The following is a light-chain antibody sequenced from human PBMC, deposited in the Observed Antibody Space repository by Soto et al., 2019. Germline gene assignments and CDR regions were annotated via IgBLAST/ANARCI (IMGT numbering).Light chain of an antibody. CDR3: QQYGGSPRT. V-gene: IGKV3-20*01. J-gene: IGKJ1*01. Sequence: EIVLTQSPGTLSLSPGERATLSCRASQSVSSSSLAWYQQKRGQAPRLLIHDASSRATGIPDRFCGSGSGTDFTLTISRLEPEDFAVYYCQQYGGSPRTFGQGTKVEVK. CDR1: QSVSSSS. CDR2: DAS.